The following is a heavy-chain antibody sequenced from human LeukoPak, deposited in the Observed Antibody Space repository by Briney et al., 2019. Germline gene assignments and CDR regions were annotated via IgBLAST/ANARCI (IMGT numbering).Heavy chain of an antibody. J-gene: IGHJ4*02. D-gene: IGHD3-3*01. CDR2: INHSGST. Sequence: SETLSLTCAVYGGSFSGYYWSWIRQPPGKRLEWIGEINHSGSTNYNPSLKSRVTISVDTSKNQFSLKLSSVTAADTAVYYCARAGSQYYDFWSGYYPGKIFDYWGQGTLVTVSS. CDR1: GGSFSGYY. CDR3: ARAGSQYYDFWSGYYPGKIFDY. V-gene: IGHV4-34*01.